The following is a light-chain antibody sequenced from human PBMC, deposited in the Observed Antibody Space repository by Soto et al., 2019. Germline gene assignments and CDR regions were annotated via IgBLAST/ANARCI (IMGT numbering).Light chain of an antibody. CDR1: SSNIGAGKD. CDR3: QSYDSSLSAVV. J-gene: IGLJ2*01. Sequence: QSVLTQPPSVSGAPGQRVTISCTGSSSNIGAGKDVHWYQQLPGTAPKLLIYGNSNRPSGVPDRFSGSKSGTSASLAITGLQAEDEADYYCQSYDSSLSAVVFGGGTTLTDL. V-gene: IGLV1-40*01. CDR2: GNS.